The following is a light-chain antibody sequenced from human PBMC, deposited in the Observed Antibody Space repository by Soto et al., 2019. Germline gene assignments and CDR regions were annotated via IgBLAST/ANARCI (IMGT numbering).Light chain of an antibody. J-gene: IGKJ4*01. CDR2: GAS. CDR3: QQYYDYPPLI. Sequence: EIVMTQSPATLSVSPGERATLSCRASRNINRKLAWYQQKPGQAPRLHISGASTRATGIPARFSGSGSGTEFPLSLSSLQSEDCAVYYCQQYYDYPPLIFGGVTKVEL. V-gene: IGKV3-15*01. CDR1: RNINRK.